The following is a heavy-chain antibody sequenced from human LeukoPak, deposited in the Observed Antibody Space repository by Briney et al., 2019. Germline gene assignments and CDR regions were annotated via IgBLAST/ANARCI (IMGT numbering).Heavy chain of an antibody. Sequence: SETLSLTCAVSGGSISSSNWWSWVRQPPGKGLEWIGEIYHSGSTNYNPSLKSRVTISVDTSKNQFSLNLSSVTAADTAVYYCARVLPYSSGWGVDYWGQGTLVTVSS. D-gene: IGHD6-19*01. CDR1: GGSISSSNW. J-gene: IGHJ4*02. CDR2: IYHSGST. CDR3: ARVLPYSSGWGVDY. V-gene: IGHV4-4*02.